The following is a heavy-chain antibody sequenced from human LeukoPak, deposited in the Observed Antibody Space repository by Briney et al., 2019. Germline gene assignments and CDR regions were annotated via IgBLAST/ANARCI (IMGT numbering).Heavy chain of an antibody. V-gene: IGHV4-39*01. CDR3: ARNSSCWSFDY. CDR2: IYYSGST. D-gene: IGHD6-19*01. CDR1: GDSISSGSYY. Sequence: SETLSLTCTVSGDSISSGSYYWGWIRQSPGKYLEWIGSIYYSGSTHYNPSLKSRVTISVDTSKKQFSLKLSSVPAADTAVYYCARNSSCWSFDYWVQGTMVTVSS. J-gene: IGHJ4*01.